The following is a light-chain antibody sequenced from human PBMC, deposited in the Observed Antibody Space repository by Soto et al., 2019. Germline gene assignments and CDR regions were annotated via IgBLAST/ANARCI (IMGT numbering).Light chain of an antibody. V-gene: IGKV3-20*01. J-gene: IGKJ5*01. CDR1: QSVSSY. Sequence: EIVLTQSPATLSLSPGERATLSCRASQSVSSYLAWYQQKPGQAPRLLIYGASTRATGIPDRFSGSGSGTDFTLTVSRLEPEDFAVYFCQQYGTSPATFGQGRRLEV. CDR3: QQYGTSPAT. CDR2: GAS.